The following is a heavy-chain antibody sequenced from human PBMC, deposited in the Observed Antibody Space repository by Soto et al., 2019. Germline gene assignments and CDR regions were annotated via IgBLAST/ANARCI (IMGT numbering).Heavy chain of an antibody. D-gene: IGHD2-21*02. CDR1: GGSISSSSYY. CDR2: INHTGST. Sequence: PSETLSLTCTVSGGSISSSSYYWSWIRQSPGKGLEWIGEINHTGSTTYSPSLESRVTISVDASKTQFSLNLISVTAADTAVYSCAGGPRVRCVGSDCDRHYYSHYQDVWGTGTTVTVSS. CDR3: AGGPRVRCVGSDCDRHYYSHYQDV. V-gene: IGHV4-39*07. J-gene: IGHJ6*03.